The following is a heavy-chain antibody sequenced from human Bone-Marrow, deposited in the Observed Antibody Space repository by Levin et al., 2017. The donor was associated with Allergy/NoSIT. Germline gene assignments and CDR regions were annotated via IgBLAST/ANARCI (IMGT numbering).Heavy chain of an antibody. CDR2: ISFDGSNK. D-gene: IGHD3-16*01. V-gene: IGHV3-30*18. J-gene: IGHJ4*02. Sequence: PGESLKISCAASGFTFSSSGMHWVRQAPGKGLEWVAVISFDGSNKLSAGSVKGRFTISRDNSKNTLYLQMNSLRVEDTAVYYCAKDWDYGYTSPAIDYWGQGTLVTVSS. CDR3: AKDWDYGYTSPAIDY. CDR1: GFTFSSSG.